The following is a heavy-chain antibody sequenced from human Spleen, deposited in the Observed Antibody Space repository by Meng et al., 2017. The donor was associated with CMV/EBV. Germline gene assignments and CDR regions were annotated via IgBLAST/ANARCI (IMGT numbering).Heavy chain of an antibody. J-gene: IGHJ6*02. D-gene: IGHD3-10*01. V-gene: IGHV3-30*04. CDR1: GFTFSSYA. Sequence: GESLKISCAASGFTFSSYAMHWVRQAPGKGLEWVAVISYDGSNKYYADSVKGRFTISRDNSKNTLYLQMNSLRAEDTAVFYCARTRGASGGPQDGMDVWGQGTTVTVSS. CDR2: ISYDGSNK. CDR3: ARTRGASGGPQDGMDV.